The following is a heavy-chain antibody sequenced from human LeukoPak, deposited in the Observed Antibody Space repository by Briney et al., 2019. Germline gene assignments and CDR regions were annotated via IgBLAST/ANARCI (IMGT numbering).Heavy chain of an antibody. CDR2: INHSGST. J-gene: IGHJ4*02. V-gene: IGHV4-34*01. CDR1: GGSFSGYY. D-gene: IGHD3-3*02. CDR3: ARGQFWSGYSI. Sequence: SETLSLTCAVYGGSFSGYYWSWIRQPPGKGLEWIGEINHSGSTNYNPSLKSRVTMSVSTSKNQFSLNLSSVTAADTAVYYCARGQFWSGYSIWGQGTLVTVSS.